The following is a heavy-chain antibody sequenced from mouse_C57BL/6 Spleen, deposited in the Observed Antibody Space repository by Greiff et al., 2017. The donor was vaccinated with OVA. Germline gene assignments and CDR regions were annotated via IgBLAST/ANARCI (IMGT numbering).Heavy chain of an antibody. CDR3: TTGFTTVVAHWYFDV. CDR1: GYTFTSYW. D-gene: IGHD1-1*01. CDR2: IYPGNSDT. V-gene: IGHV1-5*01. J-gene: IGHJ1*03. Sequence: VQLQQSGTVLARPGASVKMSCKTSGYTFTSYWMHWVKQRPGQGLEWIGAIYPGNSDTRYNQKFKGKANLTAVPSSSTAYLELSSLTNEDSAVYYWTTGFTTVVAHWYFDVWGTGTKVTVSS.